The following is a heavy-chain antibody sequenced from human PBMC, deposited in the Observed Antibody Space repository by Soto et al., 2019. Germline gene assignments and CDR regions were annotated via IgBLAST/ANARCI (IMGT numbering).Heavy chain of an antibody. V-gene: IGHV3-23*01. D-gene: IGHD4-17*01. CDR2: ISGSGGTT. CDR1: GFTFSNYA. J-gene: IGHJ6*02. CDR3: ARGPRTTVTSYYYSYGMDV. Sequence: EVQLLESGGGLVQPGGSLRLSCAASGFTFSNYAMSWVRQAPGKGLEWVSSISGSGGTTYYGDSVKGRFIISRDNSKNTLYLQMNSLRAEDTAVYYCARGPRTTVTSYYYSYGMDVWGQGTTVTVSS.